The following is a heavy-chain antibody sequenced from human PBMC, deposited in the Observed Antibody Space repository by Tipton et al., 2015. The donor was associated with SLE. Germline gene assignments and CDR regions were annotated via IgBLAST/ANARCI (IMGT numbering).Heavy chain of an antibody. Sequence: GLVKPSETLSLTCAVSGGSVSSNYMSWVRQAPGKGLEWVSVIYSGGSTYYADSVKGRFTISRDNSKNTLYLQMNSLRAEDTAVYYCARDRGRVDAFDIWGQGTMVTVSS. D-gene: IGHD3-10*01. CDR1: GGSVSSNY. V-gene: IGHV3-53*01. CDR3: ARDRGRVDAFDI. J-gene: IGHJ3*02. CDR2: IYSGGST.